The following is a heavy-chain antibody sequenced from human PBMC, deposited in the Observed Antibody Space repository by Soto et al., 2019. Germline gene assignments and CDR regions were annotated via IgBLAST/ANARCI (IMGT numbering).Heavy chain of an antibody. D-gene: IGHD2-15*01. Sequence: QEQLVQSGAEVKKPGASVKVSCKTSGYTFTDYDINWVRQATGQGLEWIGWMNPNSGETGYAQKFQGRVAMNRSASLSTAYLELSSLRSEDTAVYYCARVAVAARTRWYNWFDPWGQGTLVTVSS. V-gene: IGHV1-8*01. CDR2: MNPNSGET. J-gene: IGHJ5*02. CDR1: GYTFTDYD. CDR3: ARVAVAARTRWYNWFDP.